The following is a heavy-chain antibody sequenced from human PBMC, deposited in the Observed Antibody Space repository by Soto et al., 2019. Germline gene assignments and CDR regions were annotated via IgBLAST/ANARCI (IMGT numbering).Heavy chain of an antibody. Sequence: LSLTCTVSCRTVSSYYRSWIRQPPGKGLEWIGYIYYSGSTNYNPSLKSRVTISVDTSKNQFSLKLSSVTAADTAVYYCARARPYSSSKFDYWGQGTLVTVYS. CDR1: CRTVSSYY. J-gene: IGHJ4*02. D-gene: IGHD6-13*01. CDR2: IYYSGST. CDR3: ARARPYSSSKFDY. V-gene: IGHV4-59*02.